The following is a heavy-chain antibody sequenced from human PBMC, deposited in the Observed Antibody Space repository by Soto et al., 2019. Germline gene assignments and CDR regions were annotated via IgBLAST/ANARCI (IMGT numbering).Heavy chain of an antibody. D-gene: IGHD2-2*01. CDR3: ARATPAGSADF. J-gene: IGHJ4*02. CDR1: GGSNIRDGYY. Sequence: QVQLQESGPGLVKPSQTLSLTCTVSGGSNIRDGYYWSWIRQHPGKGLEWIGYISYSGSSYSNPSLKCRVTISADTSKNQFSLRLTSVTAADTAVYFCARATPAGSADFWGQGTLVTVSS. CDR2: ISYSGSS. V-gene: IGHV4-31*03.